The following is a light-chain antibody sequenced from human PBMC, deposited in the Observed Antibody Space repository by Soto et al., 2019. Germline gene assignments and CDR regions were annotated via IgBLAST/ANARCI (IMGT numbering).Light chain of an antibody. J-gene: IGKJ4*01. CDR1: QSLLHSNGYNS. Sequence: DIVMTQSPLSLPVTPGEPASISCRSSQSLLHSNGYNSLDWYLQKPGQSPQLLIYLGSNRASGVPDRFSGSGSGTDFTLKISRVEAEDVGAYYCMQALQSPTFGGGTKVDIK. V-gene: IGKV2-28*01. CDR2: LGS. CDR3: MQALQSPT.